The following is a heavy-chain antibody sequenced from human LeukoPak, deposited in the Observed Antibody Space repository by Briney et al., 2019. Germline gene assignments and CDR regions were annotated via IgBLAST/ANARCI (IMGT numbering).Heavy chain of an antibody. CDR3: ASLGSYSGYDPLRGTDYYYYMDV. CDR2: IYYSGST. CDR1: GGSISSNTYY. V-gene: IGHV4-39*07. Sequence: SETLSLTCTVSGGSISSNTYYWGWTRQPPGKGLEWIGSIYYSGSTYYNPSLKSRVTISVDTSKNQFSLKLSSVTAADTAVYYCASLGSYSGYDPLRGTDYYYYMDVWGKGTTVTVSS. J-gene: IGHJ6*03. D-gene: IGHD5-12*01.